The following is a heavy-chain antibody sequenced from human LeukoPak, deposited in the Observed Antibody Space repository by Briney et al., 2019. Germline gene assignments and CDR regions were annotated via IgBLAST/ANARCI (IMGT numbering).Heavy chain of an antibody. V-gene: IGHV3-9*01. CDR1: GFTFDDYA. J-gene: IGHJ4*02. Sequence: GGSLRLSCAASGFTFDDYAMHWVRQAPGKGLEWVPGTSWNSGSIGYADSVKGRFTISRDNAKNSLYLQMNSLRAEDTALYYCAKDTGLRLGELSQFDYWGQGTLVTVSS. CDR2: TSWNSGSI. CDR3: AKDTGLRLGELSQFDY. D-gene: IGHD3-16*02.